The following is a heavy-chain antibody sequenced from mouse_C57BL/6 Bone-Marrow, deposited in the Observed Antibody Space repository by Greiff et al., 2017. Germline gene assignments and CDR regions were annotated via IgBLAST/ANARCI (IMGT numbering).Heavy chain of an antibody. CDR3: ARHEDYGSMDY. D-gene: IGHD1-1*01. CDR2: ISNGGGST. Sequence: EVKLVESGGGLVQPGGSLTLSCAASGFTFSDYYMYLVRQTPEKRLEWVAYISNGGGSTYYPDTVKGRFTISRDNAKNTLYLQMSRLKSEDTAMYYCARHEDYGSMDYWGQGTSVTVSS. V-gene: IGHV5-12*01. CDR1: GFTFSDYY. J-gene: IGHJ4*01.